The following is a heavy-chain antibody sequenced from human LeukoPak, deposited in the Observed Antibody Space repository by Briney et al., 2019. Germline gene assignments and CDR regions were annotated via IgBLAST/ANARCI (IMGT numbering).Heavy chain of an antibody. CDR2: ISSSSSYI. CDR1: GFAFSSYS. V-gene: IGHV3-21*04. Sequence: PGGSLRLSCAASGFAFSSYSMNWVRQAPGKGLEWVSSISSSSSYIYYADSVKGRFTITRDNAKNSLYLQMNSLRAEDTAVYYCARTVRFWSGYYPAPFDYWGQGTLVTVSS. CDR3: ARTVRFWSGYYPAPFDY. J-gene: IGHJ4*02. D-gene: IGHD3-3*01.